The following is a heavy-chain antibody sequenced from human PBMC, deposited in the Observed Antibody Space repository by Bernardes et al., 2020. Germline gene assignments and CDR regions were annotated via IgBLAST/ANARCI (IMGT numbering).Heavy chain of an antibody. CDR3: ARLVYSGYDWNYYGMDV. J-gene: IGHJ6*02. CDR2: IYYSGST. CDR1: GGSIRSSSYY. V-gene: IGHV4-39*01. D-gene: IGHD5-12*01. Sequence: SEPRSLTCTVSGGSIRSSSYYWAWLRQPPGKGLEWIGSIYYSGSTYYNPSLKSRVTISVDTSKNQFSLKLSSVTAADTAVYYCARLVYSGYDWNYYGMDVWGQGTTVTVSS.